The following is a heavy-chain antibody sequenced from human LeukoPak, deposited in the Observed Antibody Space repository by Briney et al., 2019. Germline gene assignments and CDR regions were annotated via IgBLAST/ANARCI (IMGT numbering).Heavy chain of an antibody. CDR3: AKGPGSSSWYQDYYYMDV. J-gene: IGHJ6*03. V-gene: IGHV3-43D*03. CDR2: ISWDGGST. D-gene: IGHD6-13*01. Sequence: GGSLRLSCAASGFTFGDYAMHWVRQAPGKGLEWVSLISWDGGSTYYADSVKGRFTISRDNSKNSLYLQMNSLRAEDTALYYCAKGPGSSSWYQDYYYMDVWGKGTTVTISS. CDR1: GFTFGDYA.